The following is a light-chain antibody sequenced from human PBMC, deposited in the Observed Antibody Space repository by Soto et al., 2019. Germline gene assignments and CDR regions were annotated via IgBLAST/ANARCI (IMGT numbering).Light chain of an antibody. CDR2: GAS. CDR3: QQSFTIPYT. V-gene: IGKV1-39*01. Sequence: DIQMTQSPSSLSASVGDRVTITCRASQSVRTYLNWYQRKPGKDPKVLISGASALQSGVPSRFIGSGSGTDFTLTVSSLQPEDFATDYCQQSFTIPYTFGQGTKLEIK. J-gene: IGKJ2*01. CDR1: QSVRTY.